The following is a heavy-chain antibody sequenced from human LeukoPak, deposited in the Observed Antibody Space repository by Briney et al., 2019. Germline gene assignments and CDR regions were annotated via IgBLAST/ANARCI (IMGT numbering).Heavy chain of an antibody. Sequence: SETLSLTCAVYGGSFSSYYWGWIRQPPGKGLEWIGYIYYSGSTNYTPSLKSRVTISVDTSKNQFSLKLNSVTAADTAVYYCARRPYYYDSSGYYEGYFDYWGQGTLVTVSS. CDR1: GGSFSSYY. CDR3: ARRPYYYDSSGYYEGYFDY. J-gene: IGHJ4*02. V-gene: IGHV4-59*08. CDR2: IYYSGST. D-gene: IGHD3-22*01.